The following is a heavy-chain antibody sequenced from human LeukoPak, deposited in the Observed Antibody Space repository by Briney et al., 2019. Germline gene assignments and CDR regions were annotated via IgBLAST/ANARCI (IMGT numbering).Heavy chain of an antibody. J-gene: IGHJ6*04. D-gene: IGHD2-2*01. CDR1: GGSFSGYY. V-gene: IGHV4-34*01. CDR2: INHSGST. Sequence: PSETLSLTCAVYGGSFSGYYWGWIRQPPGKGLEWIGEINHSGSTNYNPSLKSRVTISVDTSKNQFSLKLSSVTAADTAVYYCARLHCSSTSCYGPLYYYYGMDVWGKGTTVTVSS. CDR3: ARLHCSSTSCYGPLYYYYGMDV.